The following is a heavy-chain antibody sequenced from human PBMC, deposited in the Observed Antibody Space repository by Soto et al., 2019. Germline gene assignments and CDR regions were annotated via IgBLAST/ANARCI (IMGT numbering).Heavy chain of an antibody. CDR2: IKTKAEGGAT. Sequence: EVQLVESGGGLVKPGGSLRLSCAASDFTITNAWMNWVRQAPGKGLEWVGRIKTKAEGGATDYAATLKGRITISRDDSRNTLFLQMNSLKTEDTTVYYCTTGSVEGVWGQGATVTVSS. J-gene: IGHJ6*02. V-gene: IGHV3-15*07. CDR3: TTGSVEGV. D-gene: IGHD2-15*01. CDR1: DFTITNAW.